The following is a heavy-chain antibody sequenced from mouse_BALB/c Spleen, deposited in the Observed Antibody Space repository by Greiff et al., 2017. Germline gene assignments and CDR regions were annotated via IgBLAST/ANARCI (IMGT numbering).Heavy chain of an antibody. Sequence: EVQGVESGGGLVKPGGSLKLSCAASGFAFSSYDMSWVRQTPEKRLEWVAYISSGGGSTYYPDTVKGRFTISRDNAKNTLYLQMSSLKSEDTAMYYCARGGTGYFDVWGAGTTVTVSS. D-gene: IGHD3-3*01. V-gene: IGHV5-12-1*01. J-gene: IGHJ1*01. CDR3: ARGGTGYFDV. CDR1: GFAFSSYD. CDR2: ISSGGGST.